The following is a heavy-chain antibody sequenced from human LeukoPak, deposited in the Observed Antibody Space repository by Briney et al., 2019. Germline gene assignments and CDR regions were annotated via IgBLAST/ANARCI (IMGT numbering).Heavy chain of an antibody. Sequence: GGSLRLSCAASGFTFSSYTMNWVRQAPGKGLEWVSYSSSIGGTIYYADSVKGRFTISRDNAKNSLYLQMNSLRAEDTAVYYCARDHYGDFTFDYWGQGTQVTVSS. D-gene: IGHD4-17*01. CDR2: SSSIGGTI. V-gene: IGHV3-48*01. CDR3: ARDHYGDFTFDY. CDR1: GFTFSSYT. J-gene: IGHJ4*02.